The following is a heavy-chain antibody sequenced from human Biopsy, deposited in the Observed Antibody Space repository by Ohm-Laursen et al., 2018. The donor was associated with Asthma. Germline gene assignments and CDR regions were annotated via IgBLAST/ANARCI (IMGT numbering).Heavy chain of an antibody. CDR2: ISGSGGST. Sequence: SLRLSCSASAFTFSSYNFHWVRQAPGKGLEWVSAISGSGGSTYYADSVKGRFTISRDNSKNTLHLQMNSLRAEDTAVYYCAKAREDIVVVVAVSDSWGQGTLVTVSS. D-gene: IGHD2-15*01. V-gene: IGHV3-23*01. J-gene: IGHJ4*02. CDR1: AFTFSSYN. CDR3: AKAREDIVVVVAVSDS.